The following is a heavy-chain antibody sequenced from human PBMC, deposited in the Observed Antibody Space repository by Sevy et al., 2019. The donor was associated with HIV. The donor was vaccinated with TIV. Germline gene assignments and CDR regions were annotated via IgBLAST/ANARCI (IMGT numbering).Heavy chain of an antibody. CDR1: GFTFGDFA. CDR2: IIAGAYGGTP. CDR3: TGGWIAVSGRRVNWLDP. D-gene: IGHD6-19*01. J-gene: IGHJ5*02. V-gene: IGHV3-49*03. Sequence: GGSLRLSCTTSGFTFGDFAMSWFRQAPGKGLEWVGFIIAGAYGGTPEHAASVKGRFTISRDDSKSIACLQMDSLETEDTAVYYGTGGWIAVSGRRVNWLDPWGQGTQVTVSS.